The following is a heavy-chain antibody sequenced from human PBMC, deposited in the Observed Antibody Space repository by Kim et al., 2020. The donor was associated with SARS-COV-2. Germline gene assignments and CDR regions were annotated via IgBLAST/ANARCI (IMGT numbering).Heavy chain of an antibody. Sequence: GGSLRLSCAASGFTFSAYGIHWVRQAPGKGLEWVAVISSDGSNKYYADSVNGRFTISRDNSRTTLYLQMNSLRAEDTAAYYCTIDSHWGQGTLVTVS. V-gene: IGHV3-30*03. CDR3: TIDSH. CDR2: ISSDGSNK. CDR1: GFTFSAYG. J-gene: IGHJ4*02.